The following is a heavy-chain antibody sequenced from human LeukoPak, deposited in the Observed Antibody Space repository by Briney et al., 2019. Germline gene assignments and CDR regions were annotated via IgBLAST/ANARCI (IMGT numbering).Heavy chain of an antibody. CDR1: GGSFSGYY. Sequence: SETLSLTCAVYGGSFSGYYWSWNRQPPGKGLEWIGEINHSGSTNYNPSLKSRVTISVDASKNQFSLKLSSVTAADTAVYYCARIGMVRGVIFYWGQGTLVTVSS. D-gene: IGHD3-10*01. V-gene: IGHV4-34*01. CDR2: INHSGST. CDR3: ARIGMVRGVIFY. J-gene: IGHJ4*02.